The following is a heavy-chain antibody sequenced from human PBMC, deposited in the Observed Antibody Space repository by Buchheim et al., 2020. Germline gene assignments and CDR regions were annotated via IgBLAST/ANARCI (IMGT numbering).Heavy chain of an antibody. CDR1: GFTFSSYG. CDR2: IWYDGSNK. CDR3: AREGGYYDSSGYYYFDY. V-gene: IGHV3-33*01. J-gene: IGHJ4*02. Sequence: QVQLVESGGGVVQPGRSLRLSCAASGFTFSSYGMHWVRQAPGKGLEWVAVIWYDGSNKYYADSVKGRFTISRDNSKNTLYLQMNSLRAEDTAVYYCAREGGYYDSSGYYYFDYWGQGTL. D-gene: IGHD3-22*01.